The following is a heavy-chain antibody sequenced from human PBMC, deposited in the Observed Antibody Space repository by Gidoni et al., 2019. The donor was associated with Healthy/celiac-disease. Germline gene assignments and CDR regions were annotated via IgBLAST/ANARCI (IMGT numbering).Heavy chain of an antibody. Sequence: EVQLVESGGGLVKPGGSLRLSCAASGFTFSNAWMGWVRQAPGKGLEWVGRIKSKTDGGTTDYAAPVKGRFTISRDDSKNTLYLQMNSLKTEDTAVYYCTTDERYCSSTSCFYYYGMDVWGQGTTVTVSS. V-gene: IGHV3-15*01. D-gene: IGHD2-2*01. CDR1: GFTFSNAW. CDR3: TTDERYCSSTSCFYYYGMDV. CDR2: IKSKTDGGTT. J-gene: IGHJ6*02.